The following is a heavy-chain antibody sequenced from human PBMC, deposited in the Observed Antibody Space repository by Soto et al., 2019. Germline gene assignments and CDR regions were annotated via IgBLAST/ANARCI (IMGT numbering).Heavy chain of an antibody. J-gene: IGHJ3*02. Sequence: QVQLVQSGAEVKKPGSSVKVSCKASGGTFSSYTISWVRQAPGQGLEWMGRIIPILGIANYAQKFQGRVTITADKSTSTAYMELSSLRSEDTAVYYCARDRGPNWNDHAFDIWGQGTMVTVSS. D-gene: IGHD1-1*01. CDR3: ARDRGPNWNDHAFDI. CDR2: IIPILGIA. V-gene: IGHV1-69*08. CDR1: GGTFSSYT.